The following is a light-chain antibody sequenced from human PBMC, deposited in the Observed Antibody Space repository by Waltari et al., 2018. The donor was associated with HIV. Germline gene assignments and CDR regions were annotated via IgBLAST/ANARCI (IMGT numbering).Light chain of an antibody. CDR3: QQRSNWPLT. CDR1: QSVSSY. Sequence: EIVLTQSPATLSLSPGERATLSCRASQSVSSYLAWYQQKPGQAPRLLIYDASNRATGIPARFSCSGSATDFPLTISSLEPEDFAGYYCQQRSNWPLTFGGGTKVEFK. V-gene: IGKV3-11*01. CDR2: DAS. J-gene: IGKJ4*01.